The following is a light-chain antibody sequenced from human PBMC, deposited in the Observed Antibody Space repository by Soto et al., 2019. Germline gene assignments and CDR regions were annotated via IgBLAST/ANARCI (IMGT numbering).Light chain of an antibody. CDR3: SSYGGSNIVV. CDR2: DDS. V-gene: IGLV2-8*01. J-gene: IGLJ1*01. Sequence: QSVLTQPPSASGSLGQSVTISCTGTSSDDGGYNHVSWYHQNPGKAPELMIYDDSQRPSGVPDRFSGSMSVNTASLTVSGVQAEDEADYYGSSYGGSNIVVFGTGTKLAVL. CDR1: SSDDGGYNH.